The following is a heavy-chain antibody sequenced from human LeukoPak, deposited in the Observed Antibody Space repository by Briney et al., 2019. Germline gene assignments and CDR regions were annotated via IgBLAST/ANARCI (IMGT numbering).Heavy chain of an antibody. CDR1: GGSISSYY. CDR3: AALTTVTTS. CDR2: IYYSGST. D-gene: IGHD4-17*01. V-gene: IGHV4-59*01. J-gene: IGHJ4*02. Sequence: SETLSPTCTVSGGSISSYYWSWIRQPPGKGLEWIGYIYYSGSTNYNPSLKSRVTISVDTSKNQFSLKLSSVTAADTAVYYCAALTTVTTSWGQGTLVTVSS.